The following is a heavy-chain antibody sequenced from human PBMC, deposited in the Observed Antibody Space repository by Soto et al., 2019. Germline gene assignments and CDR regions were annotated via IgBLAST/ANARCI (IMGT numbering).Heavy chain of an antibody. D-gene: IGHD2-15*01. CDR3: ARGQLPAATTYFDF. V-gene: IGHV3-33*01. CDR2: IWFDGSNN. Sequence: QVHLVESGGGVVQPGGSLRLSCAASGFTFSSYAIHWVRQAPGKGLEWVAIIWFDGSNNYYADSVKGRFSISRDNSKNTLFLQMDSLRAEDTAVYYCARGQLPAATTYFDFWGQGTLVIVSS. CDR1: GFTFSSYA. J-gene: IGHJ4*02.